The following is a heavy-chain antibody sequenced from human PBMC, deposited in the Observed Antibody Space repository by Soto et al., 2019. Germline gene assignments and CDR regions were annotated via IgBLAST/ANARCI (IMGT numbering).Heavy chain of an antibody. CDR2: VHSGGTTT. Sequence: PGGSLRLSCAASGFTLDYYWMHWVRQAPGKGLVWVSRVHSGGTTTTYADSVKGRFTISRDNARNTVSLQMSSLRAEDTAIYYCARGDRGGFDLWGHGTMVTVSS. V-gene: IGHV3-74*01. CDR3: ARGDRGGFDL. CDR1: GFTLDYYW. D-gene: IGHD3-10*01. J-gene: IGHJ3*01.